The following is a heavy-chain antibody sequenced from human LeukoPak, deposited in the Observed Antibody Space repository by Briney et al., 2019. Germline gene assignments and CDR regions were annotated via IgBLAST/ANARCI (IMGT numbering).Heavy chain of an antibody. V-gene: IGHV3-7*05. D-gene: IGHD1-7*01. J-gene: IGHJ5*02. CDR3: AKYQNYAMYNWFDP. Sequence: GGSLRLSCAASGFTFSNYWMSWVRQAPGKGLEWVANIKEDGSEKYYVDSVKGRFTISRDNAKNSLYLQMNSLRAEDTAVYYCAKYQNYAMYNWFDPWGRGTLVTVSS. CDR2: IKEDGSEK. CDR1: GFTFSNYW.